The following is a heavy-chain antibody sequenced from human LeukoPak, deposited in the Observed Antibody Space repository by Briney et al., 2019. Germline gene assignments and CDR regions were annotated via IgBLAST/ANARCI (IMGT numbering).Heavy chain of an antibody. Sequence: PSETLSLTCTVSGGSISSSSYYWSWIRQPPGKGPEWIGEISHSGSTNYNPSLKSRVTISVDTSKNQFSLKLSSVTAADTAVYYCHEYQLLCWAFDIWGQGTMVTVSS. J-gene: IGHJ3*02. CDR3: HEYQLLCWAFDI. CDR1: GGSISSSSYY. V-gene: IGHV4-39*01. D-gene: IGHD2-2*01. CDR2: ISHSGST.